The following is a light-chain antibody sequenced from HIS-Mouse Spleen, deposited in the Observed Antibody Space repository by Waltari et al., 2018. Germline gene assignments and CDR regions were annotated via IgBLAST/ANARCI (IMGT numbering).Light chain of an antibody. J-gene: IGLJ2*01. CDR2: EDS. V-gene: IGLV3-10*01. Sequence: SYELTQPPSVSVSPVQTARITCSGAAFPKHYAYSYQQKSGQALVLVIYEDSKRPSGIPERFSGSSSGTMATLTISGAQVEDEADYYCYSTDSSGNHRVFGGGTKLTVL. CDR1: AFPKHY. CDR3: YSTDSSGNHRV.